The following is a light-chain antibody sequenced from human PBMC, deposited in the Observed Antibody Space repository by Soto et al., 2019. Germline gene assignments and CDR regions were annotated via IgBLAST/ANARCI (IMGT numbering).Light chain of an antibody. J-gene: IGLJ1*01. V-gene: IGLV2-8*01. CDR1: SSDVGAYKY. Sequence: QSALTQPPSASGSPGQSVTISCTGTSSDVGAYKYVSWYQQHPGKAPKLIIYEVSERPSGVPDRFSGSKSGNTASPTVSGLQAEDEADYYCTSYAGTSIVFGTGTKVTVL. CDR2: EVS. CDR3: TSYAGTSIV.